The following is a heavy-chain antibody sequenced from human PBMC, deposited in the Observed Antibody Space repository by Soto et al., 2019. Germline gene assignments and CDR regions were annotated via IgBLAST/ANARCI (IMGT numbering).Heavy chain of an antibody. J-gene: IGHJ4*02. CDR2: ISGSGSST. CDR1: GFTFSTYA. Sequence: PGRSLRLSCAASGFTFSTYAMSWVRQAPGKGPEWVSTISGSGSSTYYADSVKGRFTISRDNSKNTLYLQMNSLRAEDPAVYYCAIDHCPSGVCSFDYCGPRPLGT. CDR3: AIDHCPSGVCSFDY. D-gene: IGHD2-8*01. V-gene: IGHV3-23*01.